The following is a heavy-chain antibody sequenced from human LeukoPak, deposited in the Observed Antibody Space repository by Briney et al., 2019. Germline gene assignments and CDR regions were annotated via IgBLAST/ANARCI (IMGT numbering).Heavy chain of an antibody. Sequence: ASVKVSCKVSGYTLTELSMHWVRQAPGKGLEWMGGFDPEDGGTIYAQKFQGRVTMTEDTSTDTAYMELSSLRSEDTAVYYCATSGKSSSSPGDYWFDPWGQGTLVTVSS. J-gene: IGHJ5*02. CDR3: ATSGKSSSSPGDYWFDP. V-gene: IGHV1-24*01. CDR1: GYTLTELS. D-gene: IGHD6-6*01. CDR2: FDPEDGGT.